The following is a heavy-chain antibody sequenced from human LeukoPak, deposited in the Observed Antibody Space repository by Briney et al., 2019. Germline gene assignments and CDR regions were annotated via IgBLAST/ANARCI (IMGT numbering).Heavy chain of an antibody. J-gene: IGHJ4*02. Sequence: ASLKVSCTASGYTFTGYYMHWVRQAPGQGLEWMGWINPDSGGTNYAQKFQGRATMTRDTSISTAYMELSSLRSDDTAVYYCAREGDYGELDYWGQGSLVTVSS. CDR2: INPDSGGT. CDR1: GYTFTGYY. D-gene: IGHD4-17*01. CDR3: AREGDYGELDY. V-gene: IGHV1-2*02.